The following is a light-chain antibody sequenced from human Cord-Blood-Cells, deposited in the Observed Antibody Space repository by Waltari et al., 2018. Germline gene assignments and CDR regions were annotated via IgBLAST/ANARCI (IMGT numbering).Light chain of an antibody. CDR3: QQYYSTPFT. V-gene: IGKV4-1*01. CDR2: WAS. J-gene: IGKJ3*01. Sequence: DIVMTQPPDSLAVSLGEWATINCKSSQSGLFSSNKKNYLAWYQQKPGQPPKLLISWASTRESGVPGRCSGSGSGTDFTLTISSLQAEDVAVYYCQQYYSTPFTFGPGTKVDIK. CDR1: QSGLFSSNKKNY.